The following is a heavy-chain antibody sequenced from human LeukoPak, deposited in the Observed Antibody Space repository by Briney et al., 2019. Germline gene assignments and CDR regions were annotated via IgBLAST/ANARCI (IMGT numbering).Heavy chain of an antibody. D-gene: IGHD2/OR15-2a*01. Sequence: GGSLRLSCAASGFTFSSYEMNWVRQAPGKGLEWVSYISSSGSSIYNADSVKGRFTISRDNAKNSLYLRMNSLRAEDTAVYYCAGVNSSSWYFDLWGRGTLVTVSS. CDR2: ISSSGSSI. CDR1: GFTFSSYE. V-gene: IGHV3-48*03. CDR3: AGVNSSSWYFDL. J-gene: IGHJ2*01.